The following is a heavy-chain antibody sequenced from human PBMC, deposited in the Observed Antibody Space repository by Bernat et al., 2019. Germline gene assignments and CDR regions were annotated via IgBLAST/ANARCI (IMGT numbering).Heavy chain of an antibody. V-gene: IGHV1-2*04. CDR3: ARDLIAAAGTGVYYYGMDV. J-gene: IGHJ6*02. CDR1: GYTFTGYY. CDR2: INPNSGGT. D-gene: IGHD6-13*01. Sequence: QVQLVQSGAEVKKPGASVKVSCKASGYTFTGYYMHWVRQAPGQGLEWMGWINPNSGGTNYAQKFQGWVTMTRDTSISTAYMELSRLRSDDTAVYYCARDLIAAAGTGVYYYGMDVWGQGTTVPVSS.